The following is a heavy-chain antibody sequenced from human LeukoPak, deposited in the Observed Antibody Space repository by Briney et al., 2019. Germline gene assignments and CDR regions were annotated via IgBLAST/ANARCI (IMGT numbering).Heavy chain of an antibody. Sequence: HPGGSLRLSCAASGFCFDSFEMHWVRQAPGKGLEWISFTSSSGSIIYYADSVKGRVTISRDNAKNSLFLQMHSLRAEDTAVYYCARGYTYAHDYWGQGTLVTVSS. J-gene: IGHJ4*02. CDR1: GFCFDSFE. CDR3: ARGYTYAHDY. V-gene: IGHV3-48*03. CDR2: TSSSGSII. D-gene: IGHD5-18*01.